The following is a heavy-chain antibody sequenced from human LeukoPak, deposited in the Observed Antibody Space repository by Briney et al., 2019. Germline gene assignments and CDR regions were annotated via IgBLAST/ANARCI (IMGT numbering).Heavy chain of an antibody. D-gene: IGHD6-13*01. CDR3: ARAPGYSSSWYDY. V-gene: IGHV1-3*01. J-gene: IGHJ4*02. CDR2: INAGNGNT. CDR1: QYSFSDYA. Sequence: ASVTVSCKASQYSFSDYAIHWVRQAPGQRLEWMGWINAGNGNTKYSQKFQGRVTITRDTSASTAYMELSSLRSEDTAVYYCARAPGYSSSWYDYWGQGTLVTVSS.